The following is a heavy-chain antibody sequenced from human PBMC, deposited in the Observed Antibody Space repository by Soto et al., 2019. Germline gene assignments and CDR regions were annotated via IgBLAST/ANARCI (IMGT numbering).Heavy chain of an antibody. CDR3: AGDREWQLDY. CDR1: GGSISSGGYS. Sequence: SETLSLTCAVSGGSISSGGYSWSWIRQPPGKGLEWIGYIYHSGSTYYNPSLKSRVTISVDRSKNQFSLKLSSVTAADTAVYYCAGDREWQLDYWGQGTLVTVSS. V-gene: IGHV4-30-2*01. J-gene: IGHJ4*02. D-gene: IGHD3-3*01. CDR2: IYHSGST.